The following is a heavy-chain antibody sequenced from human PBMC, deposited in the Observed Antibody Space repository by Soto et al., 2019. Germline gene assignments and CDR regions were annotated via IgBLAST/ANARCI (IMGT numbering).Heavy chain of an antibody. CDR2: IIPIFGTA. Sequence: SVKVSCKASGGTFSSYAISWVRQAPGQGLEWMGGIIPIFGTANYAQKFQGRVTITADESTSTAYMGLSSLRSEDTAVYYCAREGNWNASRYYYYGMDVWGQGTTVTVSS. D-gene: IGHD1-20*01. J-gene: IGHJ6*02. CDR3: AREGNWNASRYYYYGMDV. V-gene: IGHV1-69*13. CDR1: GGTFSSYA.